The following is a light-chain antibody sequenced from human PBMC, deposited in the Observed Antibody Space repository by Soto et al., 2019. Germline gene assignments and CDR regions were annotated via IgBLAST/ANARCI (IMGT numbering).Light chain of an antibody. CDR2: EAS. CDR3: CSYGSDNTYL. CDR1: SSDVGTYGF. Sequence: QSALSHPASVSWSPGQSITISCTGTSSDVGTYGFVSWYQQTPGKAPKVLIYEASKRPSGVSSRFSGSKSGNTASLTISGLEAEDEADYYCCSYGSDNTYLFGTGTKV. V-gene: IGLV2-23*01. J-gene: IGLJ1*01.